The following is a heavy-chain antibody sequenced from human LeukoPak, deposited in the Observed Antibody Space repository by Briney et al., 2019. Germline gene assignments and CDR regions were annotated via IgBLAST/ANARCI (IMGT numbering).Heavy chain of an antibody. D-gene: IGHD2-2*01. J-gene: IGHJ3*02. CDR2: XXPGDSDT. V-gene: IGHV5-51*01. Sequence: XTXYXIGWXRXMPGXGLEGMXIXXPGDSDTIYSPSFQGQVTISADKSISTAYLQWSSLKASDTAMYYCARSSVPAAGWTTGSAFDIWGQGTMVTVSS. CDR3: ARSSVPAAGWTTGSAFDI. CDR1: XTXYX.